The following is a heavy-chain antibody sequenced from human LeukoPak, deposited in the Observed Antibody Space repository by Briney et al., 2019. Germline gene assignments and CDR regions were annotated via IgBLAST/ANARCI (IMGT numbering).Heavy chain of an antibody. CDR1: GFTFCTYI. CDR3: ARDLNWGIDY. J-gene: IGHJ4*02. Sequence: GGSLRHSRAPSGFTFCTYIMNCVRQAPGEGLECVSYITSSSRTIYSADSVKGRFTISRDNAKNSLYLQMNSLSAEDTAVYYCARDLNWGIDYWGQGTLVTVSS. D-gene: IGHD7-27*01. CDR2: ITSSSRTI. V-gene: IGHV3-48*04.